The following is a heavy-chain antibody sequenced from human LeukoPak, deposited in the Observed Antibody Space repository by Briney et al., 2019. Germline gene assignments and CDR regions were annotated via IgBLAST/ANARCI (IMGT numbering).Heavy chain of an antibody. J-gene: IGHJ4*02. Sequence: GGFLRLSCAASGFTFSSYGMHWVRQAPGKGLEWVAFIRYDGSNKYYADSVKGRFTISRDNSKNTLYLQMNSLRAEDTAVYYCAKLASGTATEFDYWGQGTLVTVSS. D-gene: IGHD5-18*01. CDR1: GFTFSSYG. V-gene: IGHV3-30*02. CDR3: AKLASGTATEFDY. CDR2: IRYDGSNK.